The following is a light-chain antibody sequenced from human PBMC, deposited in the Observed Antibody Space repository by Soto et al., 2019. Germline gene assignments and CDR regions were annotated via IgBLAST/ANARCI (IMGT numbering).Light chain of an antibody. V-gene: IGKV1-12*02. Sequence: DIQMTQSPSSVSASVGDRVTISCRASQGISCWLAWYQQKPGKAPKLLIYAASSLQSGVPSRFSGSGSGTDFTLTISILEAEDFATYYCQQANSFPWTFGQGTKVEIK. CDR1: QGISCW. CDR2: AAS. CDR3: QQANSFPWT. J-gene: IGKJ1*01.